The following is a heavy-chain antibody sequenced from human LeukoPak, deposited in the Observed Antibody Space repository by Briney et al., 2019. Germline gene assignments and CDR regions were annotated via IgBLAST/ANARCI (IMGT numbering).Heavy chain of an antibody. D-gene: IGHD3-10*01. CDR1: GGSISSGGYY. CDR2: IYYSGST. V-gene: IGHV4-31*03. CDR3: VRDKGYGSGSFDY. Sequence: SETLSLTCTVSGGSISSGGYYWSWIRQHPGKGLEWIGYIYYSGSTYYNPSLQSRLTISVDTSKNQFSLKLSSVTAADTAVYYCVRDKGYGSGSFDYWGQGTLVTVSS. J-gene: IGHJ4*02.